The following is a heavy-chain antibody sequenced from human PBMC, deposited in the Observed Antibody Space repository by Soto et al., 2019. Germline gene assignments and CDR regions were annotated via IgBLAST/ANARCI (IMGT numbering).Heavy chain of an antibody. V-gene: IGHV3-23*01. J-gene: IGHJ4*02. CDR3: AKDAPYYYDSSGLYRGWGYFDY. Sequence: PGGSLRLSCAASGFTFSSYAMSWVRQAPGKGLEWVSAISGSGGSTYYADSVKGRFTISRDNSKNTLYLQMNSLRAEDTAVYYCAKDAPYYYDSSGLYRGWGYFDYWGQGTLVTVSS. CDR2: ISGSGGST. CDR1: GFTFSSYA. D-gene: IGHD3-22*01.